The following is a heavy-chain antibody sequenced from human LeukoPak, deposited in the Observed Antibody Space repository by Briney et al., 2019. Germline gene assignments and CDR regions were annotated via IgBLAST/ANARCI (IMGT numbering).Heavy chain of an antibody. J-gene: IGHJ5*02. CDR2: IYYSGST. CDR1: GGSISSYY. D-gene: IGHD6-19*01. V-gene: IGHV4-59*12. CDR3: ARGLGKSGWYRLRYNWFDP. Sequence: SETLSLTCTVSGGSISSYYWSWIRQPPGKGLEWIGYIYYSGSTNYNPSLKSRVTISVDTSKNQFSLKLSSVTAADTAVYYCARGLGKSGWYRLRYNWFDPWGQGTLVTVSS.